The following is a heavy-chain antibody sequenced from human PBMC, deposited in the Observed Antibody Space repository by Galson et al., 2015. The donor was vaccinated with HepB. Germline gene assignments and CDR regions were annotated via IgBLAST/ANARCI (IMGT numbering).Heavy chain of an antibody. Sequence: SLRLSCAASGFTFSDHYMDWVRQAPGKGLEWVGRTRNKANSYTTEYAASVKGRFTISRDDSKNSLYLQMNSLKTEDTAVYYCARTRGLWVDAFDIWGQGTMVTVSS. V-gene: IGHV3-72*01. CDR1: GFTFSDHY. CDR3: ARTRGLWVDAFDI. D-gene: IGHD4/OR15-4a*01. CDR2: TRNKANSYTT. J-gene: IGHJ3*02.